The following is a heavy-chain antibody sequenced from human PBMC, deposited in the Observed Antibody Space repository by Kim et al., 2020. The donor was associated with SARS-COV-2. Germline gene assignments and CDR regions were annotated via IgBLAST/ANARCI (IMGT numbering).Heavy chain of an antibody. V-gene: IGHV1-2*06. D-gene: IGHD6-6*01. CDR1: GYTFTGYY. Sequence: ASVKVSCKASGYTFTGYYIHWVRQAPGKGLEWMGRIKPNSGDTNYAQKFQGRVTMTRDTSINTAFMELSRLRFEDTAVYFCARGGRNRMPARRTASDFDYWGQGTLVTVSS. J-gene: IGHJ4*02. CDR2: IKPNSGDT. CDR3: ARGGRNRMPARRTASDFDY.